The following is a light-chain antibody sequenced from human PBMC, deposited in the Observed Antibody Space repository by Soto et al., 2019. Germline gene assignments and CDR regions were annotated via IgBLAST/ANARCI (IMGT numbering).Light chain of an antibody. CDR1: QTVTSDY. J-gene: IGKJ4*01. CDR3: QQYGDSPLT. CDR2: GAS. V-gene: IGKV3-20*01. Sequence: MGLARSSVSLSLSSGKRATLSCRASQTVTSDYLAWYQQKPGQAPRLLIYGASDRATGIPDRFSASGSGTDFTLTISRLEPQDFAIYYCQQYGDSPLTFGGGTKVDSK.